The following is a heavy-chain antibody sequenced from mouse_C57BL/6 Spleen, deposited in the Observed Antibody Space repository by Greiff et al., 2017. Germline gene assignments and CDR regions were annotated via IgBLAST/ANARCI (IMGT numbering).Heavy chain of an antibody. D-gene: IGHD2-3*01. Sequence: VQLQQSGAELVRPGASVTLSCKASGYTFTDYEMHWVKQTPVHGLEWIGAIDPETGGTAYNQKFKGKAILTADKSSSTAYMELRSLTSEDSAVYCCTREMVTKAMDYWGQGTSVTVSS. CDR2: IDPETGGT. J-gene: IGHJ4*01. CDR1: GYTFTDYE. V-gene: IGHV1-15*01. CDR3: TREMVTKAMDY.